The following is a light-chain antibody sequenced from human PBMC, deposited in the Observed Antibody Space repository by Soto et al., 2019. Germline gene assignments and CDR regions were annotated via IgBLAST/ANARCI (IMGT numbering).Light chain of an antibody. J-gene: IGKJ1*01. CDR1: ESVSNN. V-gene: IGKV3-15*01. CDR3: QQYSIWGT. Sequence: EIVMTQSPATLSLSPGERATLSCRASESVSNNLAWYQQKAGQAPRLLIYGASTRATGIPARFSGSGSGTEFTLTISSLASEDFAVYYCQQYSIWGTVGQGTKVDIK. CDR2: GAS.